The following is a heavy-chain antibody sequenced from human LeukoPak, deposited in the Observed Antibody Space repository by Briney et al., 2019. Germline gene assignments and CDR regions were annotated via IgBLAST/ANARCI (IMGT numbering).Heavy chain of an antibody. D-gene: IGHD3-10*01. J-gene: IGHJ4*02. V-gene: IGHV1-18*01. CDR1: GYTFTSYG. CDR2: ISAYNGDT. Sequence: ASVKVSCKASGYTFTSYGISWVRQAPGQGLEWMGWISAYNGDTNYAQKLQGRVTMTTDTSTSTAYMELRSLRSDDTAVYYCATRASSLWFGELNWGQGTLVTVSS. CDR3: ATRASSLWFGELN.